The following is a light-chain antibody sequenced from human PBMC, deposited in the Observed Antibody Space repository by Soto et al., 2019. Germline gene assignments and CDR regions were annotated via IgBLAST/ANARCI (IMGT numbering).Light chain of an antibody. CDR1: QSVLYSTNNKNY. CDR2: WAA. J-gene: IGKJ4*01. Sequence: DIVMTQSPDSLAVSLGERATINCKSSQSVLYSTNNKNYLAWYQQKPGQPPKLLIYWAATRESGVPDRFSGSGSWTDFTLTISSLQAEDLAVYYCQQYYITPLTFGGGTKVEIK. V-gene: IGKV4-1*01. CDR3: QQYYITPLT.